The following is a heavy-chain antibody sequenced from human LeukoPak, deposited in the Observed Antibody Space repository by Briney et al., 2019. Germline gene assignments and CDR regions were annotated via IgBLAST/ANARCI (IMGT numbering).Heavy chain of an antibody. V-gene: IGHV3-30*18. Sequence: GRSLRLSCAASGFTFSSYGMHWVRQAPGKGLECVAVIPYGGFNKYYADSVKGRFTISRDNSKNTLYLQMNSLRAEDTAVYYCAKEGDSYGYGYGQNDYWGQGTLVTVSS. CDR2: IPYGGFNK. CDR3: AKEGDSYGYGYGQNDY. D-gene: IGHD5-18*01. J-gene: IGHJ4*02. CDR1: GFTFSSYG.